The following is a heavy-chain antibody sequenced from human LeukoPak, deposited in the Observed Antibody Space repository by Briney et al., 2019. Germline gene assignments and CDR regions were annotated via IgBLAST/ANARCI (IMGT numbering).Heavy chain of an antibody. Sequence: GGSLRLACAASGFTFSSYAMNWVRQAPGKGLEWVSAISGGGDSTYYADSVRGRFTISRDNSKNTLYLQMNSLRAEDTAVYYCAKKSVPNTPPTFDYWGQGTLVTVSS. CDR1: GFTFSSYA. J-gene: IGHJ4*02. CDR2: ISGGGDST. D-gene: IGHD2-2*02. CDR3: AKKSVPNTPPTFDY. V-gene: IGHV3-23*01.